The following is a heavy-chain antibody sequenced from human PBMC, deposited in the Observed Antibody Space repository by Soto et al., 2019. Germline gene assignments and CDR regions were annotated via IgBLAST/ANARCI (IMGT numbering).Heavy chain of an antibody. Sequence: SVKVSCKASGGTFSSYAISGVRQAPGQGLEWMGGIIPIFGTANYAQKFQGRVTITADESTSTAYMELSSLRSEDTAVYYCAREGLTMVRGVIIKISPIDYWGQGTLVTVSS. D-gene: IGHD3-10*01. V-gene: IGHV1-69*13. CDR2: IIPIFGTA. J-gene: IGHJ4*02. CDR1: GGTFSSYA. CDR3: AREGLTMVRGVIIKISPIDY.